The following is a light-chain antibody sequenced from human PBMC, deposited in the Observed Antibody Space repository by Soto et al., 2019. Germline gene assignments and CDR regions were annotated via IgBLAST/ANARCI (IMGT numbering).Light chain of an antibody. CDR2: DNK. CDR3: GVWEASLNGDV. J-gene: IGLJ1*01. V-gene: IGLV1-44*01. Sequence: QSVLTQPPSASGTPGQRVTISCSGGSSNIGTNPVAWYQQLPGMAPTLLIDDNKKRDSGVPDRFSGAKSGTSASLAISGLQSDDEADDFCGVWEASLNGDVFGSGTKVTVL. CDR1: SSNIGTNP.